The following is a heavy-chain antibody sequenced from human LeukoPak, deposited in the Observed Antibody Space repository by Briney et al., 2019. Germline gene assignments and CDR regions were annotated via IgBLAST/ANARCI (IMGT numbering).Heavy chain of an antibody. CDR1: GGPFGGYA. D-gene: IGHD6-13*01. CDR3: TRDREAAAGINALDI. Sequence: GVLRLSCRPSGGPFGGYAMSWVRQAPGKGLEWVGFIPSKAFGGTAEYAASVKGRFIISRDDSKSLAYLQMNSLNTEDTAVYYCTRDREAAAGINALDIWGQGTMVTVSS. CDR2: IPSKAFGGTA. V-gene: IGHV3-49*04. J-gene: IGHJ3*02.